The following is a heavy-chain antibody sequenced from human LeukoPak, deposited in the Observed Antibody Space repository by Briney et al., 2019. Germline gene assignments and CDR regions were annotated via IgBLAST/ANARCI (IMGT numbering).Heavy chain of an antibody. Sequence: GGSLRLSCAASAFTFSTYSMNWVRQAPGKGLEWVPSISTSGIYIYYADSVKGRFTISRDNARNSLYLQMNSLRAEDTAVYYCARGATRMASARILGWGQGTLVTVSS. V-gene: IGHV3-21*01. CDR2: ISTSGIYI. J-gene: IGHJ4*02. CDR1: AFTFSTYS. D-gene: IGHD6-6*01. CDR3: ARGATRMASARILG.